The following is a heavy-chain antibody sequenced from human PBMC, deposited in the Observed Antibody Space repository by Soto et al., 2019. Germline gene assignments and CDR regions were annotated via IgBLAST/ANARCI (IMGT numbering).Heavy chain of an antibody. CDR2: IWYDGSNK. Sequence: QVQLVESGGGVVQPGRSLRLSCAASGFTFSSYGMHWVRQAPGKGLEWVAVIWYDGSNKYYADSVKGRFTISRDNSKNTLYLQMNSLRAEDTAVYYCARHDILSYYYYYMDVWGKGTTVTVSS. CDR1: GFTFSSYG. CDR3: ARHDILSYYYYYMDV. D-gene: IGHD3-9*01. V-gene: IGHV3-33*01. J-gene: IGHJ6*03.